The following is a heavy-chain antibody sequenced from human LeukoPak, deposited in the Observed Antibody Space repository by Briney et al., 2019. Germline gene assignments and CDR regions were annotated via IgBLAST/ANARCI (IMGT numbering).Heavy chain of an antibody. D-gene: IGHD6-13*01. V-gene: IGHV3-7*01. CDR1: GFTFSSYW. Sequence: PGGSLRLSCAASGFTFSSYWMSWVRQAPGKGLEWVANINRDGDEKYYVDSVKGRFTISRDNAKNSLYLQMNSLRAEDTAVYYCARAAAAGTYDAFDIWGQGTMVTVSS. CDR3: ARAAAAGTYDAFDI. J-gene: IGHJ3*02. CDR2: INRDGDEK.